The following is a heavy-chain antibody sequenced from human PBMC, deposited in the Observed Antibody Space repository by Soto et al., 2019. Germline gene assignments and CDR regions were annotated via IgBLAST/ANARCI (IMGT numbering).Heavy chain of an antibody. D-gene: IGHD4-4*01. CDR3: ARAVTDYYYYYYMDV. CDR1: GYTFTSYD. J-gene: IGHJ6*03. V-gene: IGHV1-8*01. Sequence: ASVKVSCKASGYTFTSYDINWVRQATGQGPEWMGWLNPNSGNRRYAQKFQGRVTMTRDTSTNTAYMELSSLRSEDTAVYYCARAVTDYYYYYYMDVWGKGTTVTVSS. CDR2: LNPNSGNR.